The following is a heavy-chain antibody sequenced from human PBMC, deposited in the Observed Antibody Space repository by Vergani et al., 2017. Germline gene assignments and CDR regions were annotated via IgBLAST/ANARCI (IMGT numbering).Heavy chain of an antibody. CDR3: ARVNTETNGHLYYYYYMDV. V-gene: IGHV4-34*01. CDR1: GGSFTSYH. D-gene: IGHD4-11*01. J-gene: IGHJ6*03. Sequence: QVQLQQWGGGLLKPSETLSLTCVVNGGSFTSYHWTWIRQSPGEVLEWVGDIDHTGRPDHNPSLKSRLTMSVDKSRNQFSLTLNSVTATDTAIYFCARVNTETNGHLYYYYYMDVWGQGTAVTVS. CDR2: IDHTGRP.